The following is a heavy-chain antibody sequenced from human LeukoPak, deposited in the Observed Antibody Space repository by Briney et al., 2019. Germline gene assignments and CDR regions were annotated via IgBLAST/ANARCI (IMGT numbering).Heavy chain of an antibody. Sequence: GGSLRLSCAASGFTFSSYEMNWVRQAPGKGLEWVSYISSSGSTIYYADSVKGRFTISRDNAKNSLYLQMNSLRAEDTAVYYCARDVPRGCSGGSCYSGLDWFDPWGQGTLVTVSS. D-gene: IGHD2-15*01. J-gene: IGHJ5*02. V-gene: IGHV3-48*03. CDR2: ISSSGSTI. CDR3: ARDVPRGCSGGSCYSGLDWFDP. CDR1: GFTFSSYE.